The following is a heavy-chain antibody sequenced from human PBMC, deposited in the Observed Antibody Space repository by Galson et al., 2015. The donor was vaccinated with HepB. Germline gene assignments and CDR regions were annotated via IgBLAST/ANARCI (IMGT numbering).Heavy chain of an antibody. CDR3: ARDQRGYCSTTSCLYYYGMDV. V-gene: IGHV4-30-4*01. J-gene: IGHJ6*02. D-gene: IGHD2-2*01. Sequence: CIGYIYYSGNTFYSPSLKSRVTISVDMSKNQFSLNLSSVTAADTAVYYCARDQRGYCSTTSCLYYYGMDVWGQGTTVTVSS. CDR2: IYYSGNT.